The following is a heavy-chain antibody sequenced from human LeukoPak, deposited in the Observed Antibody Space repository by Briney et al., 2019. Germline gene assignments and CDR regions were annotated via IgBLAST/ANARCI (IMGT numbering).Heavy chain of an antibody. CDR3: AREWEAFDI. V-gene: IGHV4-39*07. D-gene: IGHD1-26*01. Sequence: SETLSLTCTVSGGSISSSSFYWGWIRQPPGKGLEWIANIYFTGSTYYNSSLRSRATISVDTSKNQFSLKLRSVTAADTAVYYCAREWEAFDIWGQGTMVTVSS. CDR1: GGSISSSSFY. J-gene: IGHJ3*02. CDR2: IYFTGST.